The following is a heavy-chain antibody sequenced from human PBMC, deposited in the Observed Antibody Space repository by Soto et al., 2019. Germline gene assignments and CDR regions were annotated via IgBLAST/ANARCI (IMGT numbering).Heavy chain of an antibody. CDR3: AGDGYDILTGYHIGGMDV. D-gene: IGHD3-9*01. CDR1: GFTFSNYW. J-gene: IGHJ6*02. V-gene: IGHV3-7*01. CDR2: MKQDGSEK. Sequence: EVQLVESGGGLVQPGGSLRLSCAAAGFTFSNYWMSWVRQTPGKRLEWVANMKQDGSEKYYVDSVKGRFTISRDNDKHALYLQMNSLRAEDTAVYYCAGDGYDILTGYHIGGMDVWGQGTTVTVSS.